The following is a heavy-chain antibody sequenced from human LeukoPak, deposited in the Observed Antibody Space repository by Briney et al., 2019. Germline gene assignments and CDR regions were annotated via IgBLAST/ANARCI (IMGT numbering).Heavy chain of an antibody. CDR1: GFTFSSYG. CDR2: IWYDGSNK. D-gene: IGHD2-2*01. J-gene: IGHJ4*02. V-gene: IGHV3-33*01. CDR3: ERVQESRVVVPAAIDY. Sequence: GGSLRLSCAASGFTFSSYGMHWVRQAPGKGLEGGAVIWYDGSNKYYADSVKGRFTISRDNSTNTLYLQMNSLRAEDTAVYYCERVQESRVVVPAAIDYWGQGTLVTVSS.